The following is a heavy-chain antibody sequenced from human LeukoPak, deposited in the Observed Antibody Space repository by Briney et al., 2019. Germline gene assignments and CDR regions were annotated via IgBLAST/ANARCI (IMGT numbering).Heavy chain of an antibody. J-gene: IGHJ5*02. Sequence: SETLSLTCAVYGGSFSGYFWSWIRQPPGKGLEWIGEINRGGSTNYNPSLKSRVTISVDTSKNQFSLKLSSVTAADTAVYYCARHEFLLWFGGTYLYNWFDPWGQGTLVTVSS. D-gene: IGHD3-10*01. CDR3: ARHEFLLWFGGTYLYNWFDP. CDR1: GGSFSGYF. V-gene: IGHV4-34*01. CDR2: INRGGST.